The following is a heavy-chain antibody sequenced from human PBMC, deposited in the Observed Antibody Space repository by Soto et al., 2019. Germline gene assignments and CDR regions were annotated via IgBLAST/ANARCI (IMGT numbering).Heavy chain of an antibody. CDR1: GGSFSGYY. D-gene: IGHD3-10*01. Sequence: QVQLQQWGAGLLKPSETLSLTCAVYGGSFSGYYWSWIRQPPGKGLEWIGEINHSGSTNYNPSLKSRVTKSVDTSKNQFTLKLNSVTAADTAVYSCARKKQSLRDLKVGYYCYMDVWGKGTTVTVSS. V-gene: IGHV4-34*01. CDR3: ARKKQSLRDLKVGYYCYMDV. CDR2: INHSGST. J-gene: IGHJ6*03.